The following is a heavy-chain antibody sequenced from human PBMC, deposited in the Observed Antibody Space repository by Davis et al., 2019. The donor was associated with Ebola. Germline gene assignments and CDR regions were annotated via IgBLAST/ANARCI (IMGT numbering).Heavy chain of an antibody. J-gene: IGHJ5*01. D-gene: IGHD3-16*02. CDR2: INPTTGNS. CDR3: VRVIASVSPTNWFDS. Sequence: ASVQVPCKASGYFFIQYDIIWVRHATGQGPEWLGWINPTTGNSRTARTFQGRLTMTWDTSISTAYMELRRLGTEETAVYYCVRVIASVSPTNWFDSWGQGSLVTVAS. CDR1: GYFFIQYD. V-gene: IGHV1-8*01.